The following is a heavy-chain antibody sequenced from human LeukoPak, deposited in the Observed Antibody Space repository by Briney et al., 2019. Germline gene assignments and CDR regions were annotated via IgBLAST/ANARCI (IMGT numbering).Heavy chain of an antibody. CDR3: ARGPNKSDGGNSGSAWFDP. V-gene: IGHV1-8*01. J-gene: IGHJ5*02. CDR2: MNPNSGNT. D-gene: IGHD4-23*01. CDR1: GYTLTTSD. Sequence: ASVKVSCKACGYTLTTSDIQWVRQASGQGREWMGWMNPNSGNTDYAQNFQGRVTMTRNTSISTAYMELSSLRSEDTAVYYCARGPNKSDGGNSGSAWFDPWGQGTLVTVSS.